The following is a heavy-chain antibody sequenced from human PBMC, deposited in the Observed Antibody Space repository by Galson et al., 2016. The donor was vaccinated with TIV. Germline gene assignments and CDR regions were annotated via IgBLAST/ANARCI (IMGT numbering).Heavy chain of an antibody. D-gene: IGHD2-15*01. CDR2: ISVSSDYI. V-gene: IGHV3-21*06. J-gene: IGHJ6*02. CDR3: ARIIGYWEGYYAMDV. Sequence: SLRLSCAASGFPFSKYWMTWVRQAPGKGLEWVSSISVSSDYIYYGDSVKGRFTISRDNAKNSLFLQMNSLRAEDTAVYYCARIIGYWEGYYAMDVWGQGTTVTVAS. CDR1: GFPFSKYW.